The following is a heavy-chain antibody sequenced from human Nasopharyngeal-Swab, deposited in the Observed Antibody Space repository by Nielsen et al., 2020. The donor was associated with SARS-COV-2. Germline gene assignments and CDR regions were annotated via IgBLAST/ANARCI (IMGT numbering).Heavy chain of an antibody. V-gene: IGHV1-69*13. Sequence: SVKVSCKASGGTFSSYAISWVRQAPGQGLEWMGGIIPIFGTANYAQKFQGRVTITADESTSTAYMELSSLRSEDTAVYYCARDRTLSDTGYGDPRGGMDVWGQGTTVTVSS. CDR3: ARDRTLSDTGYGDPRGGMDV. CDR2: IIPIFGTA. CDR1: GGTFSSYA. D-gene: IGHD4-17*01. J-gene: IGHJ6*02.